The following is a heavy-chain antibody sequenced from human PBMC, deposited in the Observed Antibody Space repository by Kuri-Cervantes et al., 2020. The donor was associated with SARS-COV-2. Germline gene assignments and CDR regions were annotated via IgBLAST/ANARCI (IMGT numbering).Heavy chain of an antibody. CDR1: GFTFSSYA. D-gene: IGHD3-3*01. Sequence: GGSLRLSCAASGFTFSSYAMSWVRQAPGKGLEWVSAISGSGGSTYYADSVKGRFTISRDNSKNTLYLQMNSLRAEDTAVYYCAKSVGDFWSGYPEAYYYYGMDVWGQGTTVPSP. V-gene: IGHV3-23*01. CDR2: ISGSGGST. CDR3: AKSVGDFWSGYPEAYYYYGMDV. J-gene: IGHJ6*02.